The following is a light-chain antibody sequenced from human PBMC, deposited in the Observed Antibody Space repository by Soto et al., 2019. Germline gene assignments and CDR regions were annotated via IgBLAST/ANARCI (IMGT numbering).Light chain of an antibody. J-gene: IGKJ1*01. CDR2: GAS. CDR3: QQYGSSGT. V-gene: IGKV3-20*01. Sequence: EIVLTQSPGNLSLSPGERATLSCRASQSVSNNYLAWCQQKPGQAPRLLIYGASNRATGIPDRFSGSGSGTDFTLTISRLEPEDFAVYYCQQYGSSGTFGQGTKVDIK. CDR1: QSVSNNY.